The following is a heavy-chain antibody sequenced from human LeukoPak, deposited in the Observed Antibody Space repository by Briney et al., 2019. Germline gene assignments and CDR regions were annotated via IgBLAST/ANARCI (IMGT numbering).Heavy chain of an antibody. CDR1: GYMFTGYY. CDR3: ARGYCSGDCFTLFDY. J-gene: IGHJ4*02. V-gene: IGHV1-2*02. CDR2: INPNSGGT. Sequence: ASAKVSCKASGYMFTGYYMHWVRQAPGQGLEWMGWINPNSGGTNYAQKFQGRVTMTRDTSISTAYMELSSLRSDDTAVYYCARGYCSGDCFTLFDYWGQGTLVTVSP. D-gene: IGHD2-21*02.